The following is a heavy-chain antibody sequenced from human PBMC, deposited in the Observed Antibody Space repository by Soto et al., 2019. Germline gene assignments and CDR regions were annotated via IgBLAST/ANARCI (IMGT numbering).Heavy chain of an antibody. CDR3: ARVYYDYIWGSYPLKY. J-gene: IGHJ4*02. CDR2: IKQDEREK. V-gene: IGHV3-7*01. Sequence: EVQLVESGGGLVQPGFTFSSYWMTCVRQAPGKGLEWVDNIKQDEREKYYFDSVKGRFTISRDNAKNSLNLQMNSLRAEDTAVYYCARVYYDYIWGSYPLKYWGQGNLVNVSS. CDR1: FTFSSYW. D-gene: IGHD3-16*02.